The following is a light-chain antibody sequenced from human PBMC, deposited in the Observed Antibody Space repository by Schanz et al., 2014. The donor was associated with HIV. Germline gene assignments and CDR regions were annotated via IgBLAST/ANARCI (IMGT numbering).Light chain of an antibody. CDR1: SSNIGSNT. J-gene: IGLJ3*02. Sequence: QSVLTQPPSASGTPGQRVTISCSGSSSNIGSNTVNWYQQLPGTAPKLLIYRNNNRPSGVPDRFSGSKSGTSASLAITGLQAEDDADYYCQSYDSSLRSWVFGGGTKLTVL. V-gene: IGLV1-44*01. CDR2: RNN. CDR3: QSYDSSLRSWV.